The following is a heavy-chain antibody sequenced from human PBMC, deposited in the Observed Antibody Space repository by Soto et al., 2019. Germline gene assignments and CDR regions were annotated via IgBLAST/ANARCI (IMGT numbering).Heavy chain of an antibody. CDR2: TTASNTHT. D-gene: IGHD6-25*01. V-gene: IGHV1-18*04. CDR3: ASGGYSGASDY. CDR1: GYTFTSFD. J-gene: IGHJ4*02. Sequence: QVQLLQSGTEVQEPGASVKVSCKASGYTFTSFDISWVRQAPGQGLEWVGWTTASNTHTNYAQKLQGRVTMTTDTPTTIAYMNPRSLRSEYTAVYTCASGGYSGASDYWGQGTLVTVSS.